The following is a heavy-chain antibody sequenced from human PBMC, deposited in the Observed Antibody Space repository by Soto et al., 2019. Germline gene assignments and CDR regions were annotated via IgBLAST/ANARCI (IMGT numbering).Heavy chain of an antibody. Sequence: NPSETLSLTCTVSGGSITSSYWSWIRRPPGKGLEWIGNIYYSGSTNYNPSLKSRATISVDTSKNQFSLKVSSVTAADTAVYYCARDFGVQELDYWGQGTLVTVSS. D-gene: IGHD3-3*01. V-gene: IGHV4-59*01. CDR1: GGSITSSY. J-gene: IGHJ4*02. CDR2: IYYSGST. CDR3: ARDFGVQELDY.